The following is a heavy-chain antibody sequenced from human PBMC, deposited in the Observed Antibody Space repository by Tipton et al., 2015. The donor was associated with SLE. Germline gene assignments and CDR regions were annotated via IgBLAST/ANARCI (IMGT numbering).Heavy chain of an antibody. CDR3: ASSGNLFVDAPEYFQH. J-gene: IGHJ1*01. CDR1: GDSVSNAHYY. V-gene: IGHV4-39*07. Sequence: GLVKPSETLSLTCIVSGDSVSNAHYYWGWIRQSPGKGLEWIGAIFYSGNTYYNPSLKSRVTMSIDTSKNQVSLKVSSVTAADTAVYFCASSGNLFVDAPEYFQHWGQGTLVTVSS. CDR2: IFYSGNT. D-gene: IGHD3-10*01.